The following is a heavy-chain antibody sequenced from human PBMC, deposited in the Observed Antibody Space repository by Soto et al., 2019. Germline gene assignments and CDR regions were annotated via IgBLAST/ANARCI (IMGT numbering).Heavy chain of an antibody. CDR1: GFTFGDYA. D-gene: IGHD4-17*01. Sequence: PGGSLRLSCTASGFTFGDYAMSWFRQAPGKGLEWVGFIRSKAYGGTTEYAASVKGRFTISRDDSKSIAYLQMNSLKTEDTAVYYCTRDDELRWLRSVSDPWGQGTLVTVSS. CDR3: TRDDELRWLRSVSDP. J-gene: IGHJ5*02. V-gene: IGHV3-49*03. CDR2: IRSKAYGGTT.